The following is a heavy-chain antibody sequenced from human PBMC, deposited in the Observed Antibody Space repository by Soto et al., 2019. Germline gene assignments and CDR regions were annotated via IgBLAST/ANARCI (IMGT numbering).Heavy chain of an antibody. Sequence: GGSLRLSCAASGFTFSNYAMSWVRQAPGKGLEWVSTLSGSGSSTYYADSVKGRFMISRGNSENTLYLQMNSLRADDTAVYYCANPISDRALVWQPFDYWGQGTLVTVSS. CDR3: ANPISDRALVWQPFDY. V-gene: IGHV3-23*01. CDR1: GFTFSNYA. J-gene: IGHJ4*02. CDR2: LSGSGSST. D-gene: IGHD3-10*01.